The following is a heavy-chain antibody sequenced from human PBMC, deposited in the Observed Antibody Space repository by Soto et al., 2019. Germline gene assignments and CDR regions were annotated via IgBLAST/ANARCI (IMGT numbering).Heavy chain of an antibody. CDR3: AKGVRSYYYYGMDV. CDR2: ISGSGGST. Sequence: VGSLRLSCAASGFTFSSYAMTWVRQAPGKGLEWVSGISGSGGSTYYADSVKGRFTISRDNSKNTMYLQMNSLRAEDTAVYYCAKGVRSYYYYGMDVWGQGTTVTVSS. D-gene: IGHD3-22*01. J-gene: IGHJ6*02. V-gene: IGHV3-23*01. CDR1: GFTFSSYA.